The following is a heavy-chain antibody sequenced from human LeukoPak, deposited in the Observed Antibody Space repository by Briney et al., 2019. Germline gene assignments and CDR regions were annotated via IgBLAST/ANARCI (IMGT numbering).Heavy chain of an antibody. D-gene: IGHD3-10*01. Sequence: PSETLSLTCTVSGYSISSGYYWGWIRQPPGKGLEWIGSIYHSGSTYYNPSLKSRVTISVDTSKNQFSLKLSSVTAADTAVYYCARVHYYGSGRGSYGYYRGQGTLVTVSS. CDR1: GYSISSGYY. CDR3: ARVHYYGSGRGSYGYY. J-gene: IGHJ4*02. CDR2: IYHSGST. V-gene: IGHV4-38-2*02.